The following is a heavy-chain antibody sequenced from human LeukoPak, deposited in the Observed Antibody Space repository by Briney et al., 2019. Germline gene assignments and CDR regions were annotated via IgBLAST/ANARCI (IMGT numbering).Heavy chain of an antibody. D-gene: IGHD3-10*01. CDR3: ARDGYYYGSGSYTYYYYYMDV. Sequence: GGSLRLSCGASGFTFSSYGMHWVRQGPGKGLEWVAFIRHDGSKKYHADSVKGRFTISRHNAKNSLYLQMNSLRAEDTALYYCARDGYYYGSGSYTYYYYYMDVWGKGTTVTVSS. V-gene: IGHV3-30*02. CDR2: IRHDGSKK. J-gene: IGHJ6*03. CDR1: GFTFSSYG.